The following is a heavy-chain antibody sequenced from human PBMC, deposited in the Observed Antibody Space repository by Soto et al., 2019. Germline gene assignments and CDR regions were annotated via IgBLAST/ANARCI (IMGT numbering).Heavy chain of an antibody. CDR2: IYYSGST. J-gene: IGHJ4*02. D-gene: IGHD2-15*01. CDR1: GGSISSYY. CDR3: ARGRSVYCSGGSCPRYYFDY. Sequence: SETLSLTCTVSGGSISSYYWSWIRQPPGKGLEWIGYIYYSGSTNYNPSLKSRVTISVDTSKNQFSLKLSSVTAADTAVYYCARGRSVYCSGGSCPRYYFDYWGQGTLVTVSS. V-gene: IGHV4-59*01.